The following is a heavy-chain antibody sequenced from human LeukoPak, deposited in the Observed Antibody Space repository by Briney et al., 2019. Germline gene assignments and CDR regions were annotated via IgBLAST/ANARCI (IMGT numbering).Heavy chain of an antibody. V-gene: IGHV4-39*01. D-gene: IGHD6-13*01. J-gene: IGHJ4*02. CDR3: ARQLAAAGNY. Sequence: SETLSLTCTVSGGSISSSSYYWGWIRQPPGKGLEWIGNIYYSGGTYYNPSLKSRVTISVDTSKNQFSLKLSSVTAADTAVYYCARQLAAAGNYWGQGTLVTVSS. CDR1: GGSISSSSYY. CDR2: IYYSGGT.